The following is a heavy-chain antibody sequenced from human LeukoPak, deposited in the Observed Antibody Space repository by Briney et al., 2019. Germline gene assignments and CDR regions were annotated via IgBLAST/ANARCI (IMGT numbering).Heavy chain of an antibody. V-gene: IGHV1-8*01. J-gene: IGHJ4*02. D-gene: IGHD5-18*01. CDR2: MNPNSGNT. Sequence: ASVKVSCKASGYIFTTYDINWVRQATGQWLEWMGWMNPNSGNTGYAQRFQGRVTMTRDTSISTAYMELNSLTSEDTAVYYCAKNVRDTGTFDYWGQGTLVTVSS. CDR3: AKNVRDTGTFDY. CDR1: GYIFTTYD.